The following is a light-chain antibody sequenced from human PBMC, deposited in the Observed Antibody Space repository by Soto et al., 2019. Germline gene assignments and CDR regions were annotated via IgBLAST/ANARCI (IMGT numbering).Light chain of an antibody. V-gene: IGKV1-39*01. J-gene: IGKJ2*01. CDR3: QQSYGSLHT. CDR1: QSITTY. Sequence: DIQMTQSPYSLSASIGDRVTITCRASQSITTYLNWYQQKPGKAPKLLIYAASSLQGGVPSRFSGSGYGTDFTLTISSLQPEDIARYYCQQSYGSLHTFGQGTKLEIK. CDR2: AAS.